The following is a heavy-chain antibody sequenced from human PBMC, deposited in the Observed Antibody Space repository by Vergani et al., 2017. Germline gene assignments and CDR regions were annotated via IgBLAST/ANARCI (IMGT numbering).Heavy chain of an antibody. Sequence: EVQLLESGGSLKQPGGSVRLSCAASGFTFSTYAMHWVRQAPGKGLEWVSALTGGGGRTYYADSFKGRFLISRDNSRDTLYLQMNSLRPEDTATYYCVKDAGSYENFFVSWGQGTLVTVSS. CDR2: LTGGGGRT. V-gene: IGHV3-23*01. D-gene: IGHD1-26*01. CDR1: GFTFSTYA. J-gene: IGHJ4*02. CDR3: VKDAGSYENFFVS.